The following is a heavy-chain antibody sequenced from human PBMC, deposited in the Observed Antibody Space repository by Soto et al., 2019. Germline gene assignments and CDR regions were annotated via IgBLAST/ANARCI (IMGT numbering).Heavy chain of an antibody. CDR1: GGSISSGDYY. V-gene: IGHV4-30-4*01. CDR2: IYYSGST. Sequence: QVQLQESGPGLVKPSQTLSLTCTVSGGSISSGDYYWSWIRQPPGKGLEWIGYIYYSGSTYYNPSLKSRVTISVDTSKNQFSLKLSSVTAADTSVYYCARDNYGDNAEYYFDYWGQGTLVTVSS. CDR3: ARDNYGDNAEYYFDY. J-gene: IGHJ4*02. D-gene: IGHD4-17*01.